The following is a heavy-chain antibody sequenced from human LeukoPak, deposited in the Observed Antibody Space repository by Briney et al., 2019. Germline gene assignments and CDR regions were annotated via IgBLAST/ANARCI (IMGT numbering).Heavy chain of an antibody. J-gene: IGHJ4*02. V-gene: IGHV1-2*06. Sequence: ASVKVSCKASGYTFTGYYMHWVRQAPGQGLEWMGRINPNSGGTNYAQKFQGRVTMTRDTSISKAYMELSRLRSDDTAVYYCARLKKSGSYAYFDYWGQGTLVTVSS. D-gene: IGHD1-26*01. CDR3: ARLKKSGSYAYFDY. CDR1: GYTFTGYY. CDR2: INPNSGGT.